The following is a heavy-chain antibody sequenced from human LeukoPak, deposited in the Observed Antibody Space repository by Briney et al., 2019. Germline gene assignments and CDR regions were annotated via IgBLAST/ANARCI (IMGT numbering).Heavy chain of an antibody. CDR1: GGSISNSY. CDR3: ARGICSSTSCYTPGAFDI. J-gene: IGHJ3*02. CDR2: IHTSGST. D-gene: IGHD2-2*02. Sequence: PSETLSLTCTVSGGSISNSYWSWIRQPAGKGLEWIGHIHTSGSTNYNPSLKSRVTMSVDTSKNQFSLKMNSVTAADTAVYYCARGICSSTSCYTPGAFDIWGQGTMVTVSS. V-gene: IGHV4-4*07.